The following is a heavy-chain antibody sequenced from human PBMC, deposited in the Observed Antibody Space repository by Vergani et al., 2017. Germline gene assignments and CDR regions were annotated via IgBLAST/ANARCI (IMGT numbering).Heavy chain of an antibody. CDR3: ARVARFLEMGFDP. D-gene: IGHD3-3*01. Sequence: QVQLVQSGAEVKKPGSSVKVSCKASGGTFSSYAISWVRQAPGQGLEGMGGIIPIFGTTNYAQKFQGGVTITADESTSTAYMERSSLRSEDTAVYYCARVARFLEMGFDPWGQGSLVTVSS. J-gene: IGHJ5*02. V-gene: IGHV1-69*01. CDR2: IIPIFGTT. CDR1: GGTFSSYA.